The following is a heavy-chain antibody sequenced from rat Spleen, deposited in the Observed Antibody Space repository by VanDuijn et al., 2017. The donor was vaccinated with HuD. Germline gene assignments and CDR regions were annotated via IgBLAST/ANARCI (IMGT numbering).Heavy chain of an antibody. D-gene: IGHD1-11*01. V-gene: IGHV5-22*01. CDR2: ISYEGSNT. CDR3: AKPGYSDWYFDF. Sequence: EVQLVESGGGLVQPGRSLKLSCAASGFTFSDYGMAWVRQGPTKGLEWVASISYEGSNTYYGDSVRGRFTISRDNAKSTLYLQKNSLRSEDTVTYYCAKPGYSDWYFDFWGPGTMVTVSS. CDR1: GFTFSDYG. J-gene: IGHJ1*01.